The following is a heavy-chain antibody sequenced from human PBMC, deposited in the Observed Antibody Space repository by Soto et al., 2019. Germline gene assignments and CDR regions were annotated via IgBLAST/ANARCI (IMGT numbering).Heavy chain of an antibody. CDR3: ARDVGGYSGYAQTSDYYGMDV. V-gene: IGHV3-33*01. J-gene: IGHJ6*02. Sequence: GGSLRLSCAASGFTFSSYGMHWVRQAPGKGLEWVAVIWYDGSNKYYADSVKGRFTISRDNSKNTLYLQMNSLRAEDTAVYYCARDVGGYSGYAQTSDYYGMDVWGQGTTVTVSS. D-gene: IGHD5-12*01. CDR1: GFTFSSYG. CDR2: IWYDGSNK.